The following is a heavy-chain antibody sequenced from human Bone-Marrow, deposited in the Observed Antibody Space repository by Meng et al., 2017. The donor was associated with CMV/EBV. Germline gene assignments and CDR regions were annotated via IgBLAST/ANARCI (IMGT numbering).Heavy chain of an antibody. CDR1: GYTFTSYG. D-gene: IGHD1-26*01. V-gene: IGHV1-18*01. Sequence: ASVKVSCKASGYTFTSYGISWVQQAPGQGLEWMGWISAYNGNTNYAQKLQGRVTMTTDTSTSTAYMELRSLRSDDTAVYYCARELVGATRAYFDYWGRGTLVTVSS. CDR3: ARELVGATRAYFDY. CDR2: ISAYNGNT. J-gene: IGHJ4*02.